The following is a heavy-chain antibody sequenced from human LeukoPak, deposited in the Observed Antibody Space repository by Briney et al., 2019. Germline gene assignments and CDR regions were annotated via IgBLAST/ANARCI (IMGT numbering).Heavy chain of an antibody. CDR1: GGSISSYY. Sequence: SETLSLTCTVSGGSISSYYWSWIRQPARKGLEWIGRIYTSGSTNYNPSLKSRVTMSVDTSKNQFSLKLSSVTAADTAVYYCARDYGDYGDYSRSDAFDIWGQGTMVTVSS. V-gene: IGHV4-4*07. D-gene: IGHD4-17*01. CDR2: IYTSGST. CDR3: ARDYGDYGDYSRSDAFDI. J-gene: IGHJ3*02.